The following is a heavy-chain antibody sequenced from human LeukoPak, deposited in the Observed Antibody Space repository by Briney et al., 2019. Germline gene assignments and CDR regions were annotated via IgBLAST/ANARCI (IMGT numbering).Heavy chain of an antibody. Sequence: SETLSLTCSVSGASLSSYYWDWLRQPPGKGLEWIGYIYYSGSTNYNPSLKSRVTISVDTSKNQFSLKLSSVTAADTAVYYCARGNREITIFGVVIGYYYMDVWGKGTTVTVSS. CDR3: ARGNREITIFGVVIGYYYMDV. D-gene: IGHD3-3*01. CDR1: GASLSSYY. V-gene: IGHV4-59*01. CDR2: IYYSGST. J-gene: IGHJ6*03.